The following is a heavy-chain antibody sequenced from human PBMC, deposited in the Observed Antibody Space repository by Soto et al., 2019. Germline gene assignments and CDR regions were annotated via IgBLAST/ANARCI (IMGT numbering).Heavy chain of an antibody. D-gene: IGHD2-2*02. CDR1: GGSISSTNW. CDR3: ATLPPRIELTVLPIPT. Sequence: QVQLRQSGPGLVKPSGTLSLTCAVSGGSISSTNWWSWVRQSPGKGLEWIGEMHHSGSTNYNPSLRGRVTISVDKSNNQFSLKIRSVTAADTAIYYCATLPPRIELTVLPIPTWGQGTLVTVSS. J-gene: IGHJ4*02. CDR2: MHHSGST. V-gene: IGHV4-4*02.